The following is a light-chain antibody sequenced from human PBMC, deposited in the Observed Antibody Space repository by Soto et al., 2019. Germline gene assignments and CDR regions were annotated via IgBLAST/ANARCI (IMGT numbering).Light chain of an antibody. J-gene: IGKJ5*01. CDR1: QSVSSN. CDR2: GAS. V-gene: IGKV3-15*01. Sequence: EIVMTQSPATLSVSPGERATLSCRASQSVSSNLAWYQQKPGQVPRLLIYGASTRATGIPARFSGSGSGTEFILTISSLQSEDFASYYCQQLNSYPLTFGQGTRLEIK. CDR3: QQLNSYPLT.